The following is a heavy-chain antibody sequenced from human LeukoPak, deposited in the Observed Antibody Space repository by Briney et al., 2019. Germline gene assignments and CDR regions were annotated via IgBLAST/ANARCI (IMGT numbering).Heavy chain of an antibody. J-gene: IGHJ4*02. CDR2: FDPEDGET. V-gene: IGHV1-24*01. Sequence: ASVKVSCKVSGYTLTELAMHWVRQAPGKGLEWMGGFDPEDGETIYAQKFQGRVTMTEDTSTDTAYLELSSLRSEDTAVYYCATGYDSGDYGDYWGQGTLVTVSS. D-gene: IGHD4-17*01. CDR1: GYTLTELA. CDR3: ATGYDSGDYGDY.